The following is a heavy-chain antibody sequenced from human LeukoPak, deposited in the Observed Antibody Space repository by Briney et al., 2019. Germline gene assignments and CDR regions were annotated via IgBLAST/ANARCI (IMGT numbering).Heavy chain of an antibody. CDR1: GFTFSSYG. Sequence: PGGSLRLSCAASGFTFSSYGMHWVRQAPGKGLEWVAVISYDGSNKYYADSVKGRFTISRDNSKNTLYLQMNSLRAEDTAVYYCAKDSGGGDSSGYWGAGKYYYYGMDVWGQGTTVTVSS. V-gene: IGHV3-30*18. CDR3: AKDSGGGDSSGYWGAGKYYYYGMDV. CDR2: ISYDGSNK. J-gene: IGHJ6*02. D-gene: IGHD3-22*01.